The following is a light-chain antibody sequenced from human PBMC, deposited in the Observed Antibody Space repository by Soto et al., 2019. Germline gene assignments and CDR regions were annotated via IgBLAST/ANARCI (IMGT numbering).Light chain of an antibody. CDR3: QQYDNWPLT. CDR1: QSFSSN. CDR2: GAS. J-gene: IGKJ4*01. V-gene: IGKV3-15*01. Sequence: EIGVTHAPSALSLSPGERATLSCRASQSFSSNLAWYQQKPGQAPRLLIYGASTRATGIPARFSGSGSGTEFTLTISSLQSEDFAVYYCQQYDNWPLTFGGGTKVDIK.